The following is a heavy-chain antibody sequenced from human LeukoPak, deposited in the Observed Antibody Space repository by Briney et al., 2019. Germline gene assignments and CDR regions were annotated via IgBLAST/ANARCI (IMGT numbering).Heavy chain of an antibody. V-gene: IGHV1-18*01. CDR1: GYTFTSYG. Sequence: ASVKVSCKASGYTFTSYGISWVRQAPGQGLEWMGWISAYNGNTNYAQKLQGRVTMTTDTSTSTAYMELRSLRSDDTAVYYCARQDSSQLWHAFDVWGQGTMVTVSS. J-gene: IGHJ3*01. CDR2: ISAYNGNT. D-gene: IGHD6-13*01. CDR3: ARQDSSQLWHAFDV.